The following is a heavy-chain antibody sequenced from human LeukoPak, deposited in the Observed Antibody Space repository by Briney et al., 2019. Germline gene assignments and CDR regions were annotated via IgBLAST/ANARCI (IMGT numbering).Heavy chain of an antibody. CDR2: ISYDGSNK. D-gene: IGHD2-21*01. Sequence: GGSLRLSYAASGFTFSSYAMHWVRQAPGKGLEWVAVISYDGSNKYYADSVKGRVTISRDNAKNSLYLQVDSLRVEDTAMYYCARLPGGVVMDAGLYWGQGTLVTVSS. CDR3: ARLPGGVVMDAGLY. CDR1: GFTFSSYA. V-gene: IGHV3-30*04. J-gene: IGHJ4*02.